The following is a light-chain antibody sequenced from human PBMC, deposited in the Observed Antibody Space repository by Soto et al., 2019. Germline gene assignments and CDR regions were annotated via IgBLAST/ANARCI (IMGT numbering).Light chain of an antibody. CDR1: QSVSSY. J-gene: IGKJ1*01. V-gene: IGKV3-11*01. CDR3: QQRSNWPT. CDR2: DAS. Sequence: EIVLTQSPATLSLSPGERATLSCRASQSVSSYLAWYQQKPGQAPRLLIYDASNWATGIPARFSGSGSGTDFTLTISSLEPEDFAVYYCQQRSNWPTFGQGTKVDI.